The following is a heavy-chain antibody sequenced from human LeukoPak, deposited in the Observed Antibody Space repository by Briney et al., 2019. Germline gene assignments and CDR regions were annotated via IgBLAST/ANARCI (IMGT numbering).Heavy chain of an antibody. D-gene: IGHD3-22*01. V-gene: IGHV4-34*01. CDR1: GFTFSSYA. J-gene: IGHJ4*02. Sequence: PGGSLRLSCAASGFTFSSYAVSWVRQPPGKGLEWIGEINHSGSTNYNPSLKSRVTISVDTSKNQFSLKLSSVTAADTAVYYCARSHQASHDSSGFFDYWGQGTLVTVSS. CDR2: INHSGST. CDR3: ARSHQASHDSSGFFDY.